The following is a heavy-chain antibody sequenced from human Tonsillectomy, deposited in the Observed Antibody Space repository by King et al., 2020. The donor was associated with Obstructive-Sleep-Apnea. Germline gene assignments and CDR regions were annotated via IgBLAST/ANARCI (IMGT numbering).Heavy chain of an antibody. Sequence: VQLVESGAEVKKPGASVKVSCKASGYTFTGVYMHWVRQAPGQGLEWMGWINPNSGGTNYAQKFQGRVTMTRDTSISTAYMELGRLRSDDTAVYYCARDRDGYNYFDYWGQGTLVTVSS. CDR1: GYTFTGVY. J-gene: IGHJ4*02. D-gene: IGHD5-24*01. CDR2: INPNSGGT. V-gene: IGHV1-2*02. CDR3: ARDRDGYNYFDY.